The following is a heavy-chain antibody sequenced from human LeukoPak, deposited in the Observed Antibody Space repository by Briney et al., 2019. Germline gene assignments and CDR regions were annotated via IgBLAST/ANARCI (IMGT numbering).Heavy chain of an antibody. Sequence: ASVKVSCKASGYTFTSYGISWVRQAPGQGLEWMAWISAYNGNTNYAQKLQGRVTMTTDTSTSTAYMELRSLRSDDTAVYYCARAGPQTYYYGSGSYQSAFDIWGQGTMVTVSS. CDR3: ARAGPQTYYYGSGSYQSAFDI. V-gene: IGHV1-18*01. CDR1: GYTFTSYG. CDR2: ISAYNGNT. D-gene: IGHD3-10*01. J-gene: IGHJ3*02.